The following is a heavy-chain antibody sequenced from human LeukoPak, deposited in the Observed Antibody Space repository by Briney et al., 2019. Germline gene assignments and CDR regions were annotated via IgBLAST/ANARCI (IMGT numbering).Heavy chain of an antibody. D-gene: IGHD3-22*01. Sequence: ASVKVSCKASGYTFTSYYMHWVRQAPGQGLEWMGIINPSGGSTSYAQKFQGRVTMTRDTSTSTVYMELSSLRSEDTAVYYCARDSRNYYDSSGYYLFDYWGQGTLVTVSS. CDR1: GYTFTSYY. V-gene: IGHV1-46*01. J-gene: IGHJ4*02. CDR2: INPSGGST. CDR3: ARDSRNYYDSSGYYLFDY.